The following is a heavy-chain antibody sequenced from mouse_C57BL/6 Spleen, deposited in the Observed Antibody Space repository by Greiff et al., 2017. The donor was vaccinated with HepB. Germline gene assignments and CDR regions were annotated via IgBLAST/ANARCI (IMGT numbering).Heavy chain of an antibody. CDR3: ARDGRSDEYFDV. CDR1: GYTFTSYG. V-gene: IGHV1-81*01. D-gene: IGHD3-1*01. Sequence: VQLQQSGAELARPGASVKLSCKASGYTFTSYGISWVKQRTGQGLEWIGEIYPRSGNTYYNEKFKGKATLTADKSSSTAYMELRSLTSEDSAVYFCARDGRSDEYFDVWGTGTTVTVSS. J-gene: IGHJ1*03. CDR2: IYPRSGNT.